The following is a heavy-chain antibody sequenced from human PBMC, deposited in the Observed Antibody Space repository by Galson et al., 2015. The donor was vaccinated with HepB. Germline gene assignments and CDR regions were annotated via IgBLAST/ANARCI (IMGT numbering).Heavy chain of an antibody. CDR1: GFTSSSYG. CDR3: ARDYGGNPIYWYFDL. J-gene: IGHJ2*01. Sequence: SLRLSCAASGFTSSSYGMHWVRQAPGKGLEWVAVIWYDGSNKYYADSVKGRFTISRDNSKNTLYLQMNSLRAEDTAVYYCARDYGGNPIYWYFDLWGRGTLVTVSS. V-gene: IGHV3-33*01. CDR2: IWYDGSNK. D-gene: IGHD4-23*01.